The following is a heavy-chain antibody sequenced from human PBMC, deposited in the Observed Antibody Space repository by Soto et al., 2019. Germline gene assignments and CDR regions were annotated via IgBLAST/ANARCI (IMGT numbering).Heavy chain of an antibody. J-gene: IGHJ6*02. CDR3: AAARTGGSYSGMDV. V-gene: IGHV1-58*01. CDR1: GFTFSDSA. Sequence: SVKVSCKVPGFTFSDSAVQWGRHSRGQGLEWIGWIVAGSGNTNYAQKFQERVTITRDMSTTTAYMVLSSLRSDATAVYYCAAARTGGSYSGMDVWGQ. D-gene: IGHD3-16*01. CDR2: IVAGSGNT.